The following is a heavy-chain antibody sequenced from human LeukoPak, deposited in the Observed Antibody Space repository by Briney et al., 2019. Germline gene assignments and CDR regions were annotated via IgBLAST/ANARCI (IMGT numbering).Heavy chain of an antibody. D-gene: IGHD6-19*01. Sequence: PSETLSLTCAVSGGSISSGSYYWSWIRQPAGKGLEGIGRIYTSGSTNYNPSLKSRVTISVDTSTTQFSLKLSSVTAAATAVYYCARPDSSGSFDYWGQGTLVTVSS. CDR1: GGSISSGSYY. CDR3: ARPDSSGSFDY. J-gene: IGHJ4*02. V-gene: IGHV4-61*02. CDR2: IYTSGST.